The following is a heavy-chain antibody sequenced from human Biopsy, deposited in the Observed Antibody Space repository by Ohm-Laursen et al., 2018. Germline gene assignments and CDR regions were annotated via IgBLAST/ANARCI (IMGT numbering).Heavy chain of an antibody. D-gene: IGHD2-15*01. Sequence: SLRLSCAASGFTFTNSWMHWVRQVPGKGLVWVSRINPDGSTTTYANSVKGRFTISRDNAKKTVYLQMNSLRAEDTAAYYCASAPDCGGGTCYSNYYYGLDVWGQGTTVTVSS. CDR3: ASAPDCGGGTCYSNYYYGLDV. J-gene: IGHJ6*02. V-gene: IGHV3-74*01. CDR2: INPDGSTT. CDR1: GFTFTNSW.